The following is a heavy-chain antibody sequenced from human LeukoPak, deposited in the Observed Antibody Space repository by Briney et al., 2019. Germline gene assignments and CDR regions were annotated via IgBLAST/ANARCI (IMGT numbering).Heavy chain of an antibody. CDR2: ISGGSA. J-gene: IGHJ1*01. V-gene: IGHV3-23*01. D-gene: IGHD2-15*01. CDR1: GFTFSSYA. Sequence: GGSLRLSCAASGFTFSSYAMSWVRQAPGKGLEWVSAISGGSADYADSVKGRFSISIDNSKNTLYLQMNSLRAEDTAVYYCAPLLGIVQDWGQGTLVTVSS. CDR3: APLLGIVQD.